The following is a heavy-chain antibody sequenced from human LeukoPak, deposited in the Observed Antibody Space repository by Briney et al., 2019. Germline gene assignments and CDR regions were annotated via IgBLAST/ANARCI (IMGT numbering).Heavy chain of an antibody. CDR2: IYASGFT. Sequence: SETLSLTCDVSGGSIRSYWWGWGRQPAGRGLEWSGRIYASGFTKFNPSLKSRLSMSVDTSTNQFSLTLSSVTAADTAIYFCARQGYTASYYFLDYWSPGTLVTVSS. CDR3: ARQGYTASYYFLDY. CDR1: GGSIRSYW. V-gene: IGHV4-59*10. D-gene: IGHD3-10*01. J-gene: IGHJ4*02.